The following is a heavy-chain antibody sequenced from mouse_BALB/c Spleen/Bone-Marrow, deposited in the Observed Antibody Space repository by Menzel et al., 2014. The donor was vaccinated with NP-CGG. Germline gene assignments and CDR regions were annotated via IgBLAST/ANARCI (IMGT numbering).Heavy chain of an antibody. CDR2: ISGGGSST. J-gene: IGHJ3*01. Sequence: EVNVVESGGGLVKPGGSLTISCAASGFTFSNYGISWVRQTPGKRLQWVATISGGGSSTFYPARVEGRFAVSRDNAKNNRYLQMSSLRSEDTAFYFCSRHGDYYQTEFSFDYWGQGTLVTVSA. CDR1: GFTFSNYG. CDR3: SRHGDYYQTEFSFDY. V-gene: IGHV5-9-2*01. D-gene: IGHD2-13*01.